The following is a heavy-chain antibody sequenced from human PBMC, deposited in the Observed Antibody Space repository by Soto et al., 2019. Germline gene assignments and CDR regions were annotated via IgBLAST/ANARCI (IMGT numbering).Heavy chain of an antibody. V-gene: IGHV4-31*03. Sequence: SETLSLTCTVSGGSISSGGYYWSWIRQHPGKGLEWIGYIYYSGSTYYNPSLKSRVTISVDISKNQFSLKLSSVTAADTAVYYCARADIVVALGGFDYWGQGTLVTVSS. CDR2: IYYSGST. CDR3: ARADIVVALGGFDY. D-gene: IGHD2-15*01. J-gene: IGHJ4*02. CDR1: GGSISSGGYY.